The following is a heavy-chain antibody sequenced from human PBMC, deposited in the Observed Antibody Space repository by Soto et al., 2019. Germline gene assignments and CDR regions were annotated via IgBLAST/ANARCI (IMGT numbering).Heavy chain of an antibody. CDR1: GYTFTSYG. CDR3: ARDRPRYYDFWSGYSDFDY. V-gene: IGHV1-18*01. CDR2: ISAYNGNT. J-gene: IGHJ4*02. D-gene: IGHD3-3*01. Sequence: AASVKVSCKASGYTFTSYGISWVRQAPGQGLEWMGWISAYNGNTNYAQKLQGRVTMTTGTSTSTAYMELRSLRSDDTAVYYCARDRPRYYDFWSGYSDFDYWGQGTLVTVSS.